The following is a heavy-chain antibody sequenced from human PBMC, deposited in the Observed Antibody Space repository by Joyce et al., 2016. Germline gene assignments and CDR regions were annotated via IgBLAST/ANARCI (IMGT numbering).Heavy chain of an antibody. J-gene: IGHJ3*01. CDR1: GGAFSNYG. CDR3: ARAPYPGSTASGSFSV. CDR2: VMPVDNAR. D-gene: IGHD3-10*01. V-gene: IGHV1-69*01. Sequence: QVQLVQSGAEVKKPGSSLMVSCKTSGGAFSNYGLSWVRQAPGKGREWGGGVMPVDNARSYGQNFQGRGTISADESTNTAYMALSSLGAEDKAVYYCARAPYPGSTASGSFSVWGEGTLVTVSS.